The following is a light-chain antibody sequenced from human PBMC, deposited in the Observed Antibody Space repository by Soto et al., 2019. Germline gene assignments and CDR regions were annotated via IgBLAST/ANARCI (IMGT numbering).Light chain of an antibody. CDR1: QSVATN. CDR3: QQYKNWPL. Sequence: EVVMTQSPVTLSLSPGARATLSYRASQSVATNLAWYQQKPGQAPRLLLYGASTRATGIPVRFSGSGFGTEFTLTISSMKSEDFAVYYCQQYKNWPLFGQGTRLEIK. J-gene: IGKJ5*01. V-gene: IGKV3-15*01. CDR2: GAS.